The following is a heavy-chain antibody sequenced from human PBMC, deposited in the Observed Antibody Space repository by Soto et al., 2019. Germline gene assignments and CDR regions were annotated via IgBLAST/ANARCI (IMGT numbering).Heavy chain of an antibody. D-gene: IGHD5-18*01. V-gene: IGHV1-46*01. Sequence: ASVKVSCKASGYTFTSYYLHWVRQAPGQGLEWMGIINPSGGGTIYAPKFQGRVTMTTVTSTTTVSMELSGLRSDDTAVYFCARGSPNMSYSYGFGLDMWGQGTKVTV. J-gene: IGHJ6*02. CDR2: INPSGGGT. CDR3: ARGSPNMSYSYGFGLDM. CDR1: GYTFTSYY.